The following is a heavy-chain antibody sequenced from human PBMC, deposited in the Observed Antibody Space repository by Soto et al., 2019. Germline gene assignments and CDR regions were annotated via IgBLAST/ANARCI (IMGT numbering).Heavy chain of an antibody. CDR2: IYYSGST. Sequence: SETLSLTCTVSGGSISSYYWSWIRQPPGKGLEWIGYIYYSGSTNYDPSLKSRVTISVDTSKNQFSLKLSSVTAADTAVYYCERGITYPVGHPAFDYWGQGTLVTVSS. CDR1: GGSISSYY. J-gene: IGHJ4*02. D-gene: IGHD2-21*01. V-gene: IGHV4-59*01. CDR3: ERGITYPVGHPAFDY.